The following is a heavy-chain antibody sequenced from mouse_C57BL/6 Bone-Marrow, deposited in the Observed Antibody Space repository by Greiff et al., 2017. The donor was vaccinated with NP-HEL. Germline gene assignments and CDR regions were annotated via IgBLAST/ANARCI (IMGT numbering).Heavy chain of an antibody. CDR2: IYPGSGNT. J-gene: IGHJ2*01. CDR3: ARFWDGGGFDD. V-gene: IGHV1-76*01. Sequence: VQLQPSGAELLRPGASVKLSCKASGYTFPHYYINWVEQRPGPGLEWIARIYPGSGNTYYNEKFKGKATLAAEKSPSTAYMQLSSLTSEDSAVYFCARFWDGGGFDDWGQGTTLTVSS. CDR1: GYTFPHYY. D-gene: IGHD4-1*01.